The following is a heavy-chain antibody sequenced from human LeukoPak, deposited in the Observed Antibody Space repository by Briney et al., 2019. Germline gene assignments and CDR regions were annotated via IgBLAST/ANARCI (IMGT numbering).Heavy chain of an antibody. J-gene: IGHJ6*03. V-gene: IGHV4-39*07. Sequence: SETLSLTCIVSGGSISSSSYYWGWIRQPPGKGLEWIGNIYYSGSTYYNPSLKSRVTISVDTSKNQFSLKLSSVTAADTAVYYRARELGSSGYYYYYYYMDVWGKGTTVTVSS. CDR1: GGSISSSSYY. CDR3: ARELGSSGYYYYYYYMDV. D-gene: IGHD6-6*01. CDR2: IYYSGST.